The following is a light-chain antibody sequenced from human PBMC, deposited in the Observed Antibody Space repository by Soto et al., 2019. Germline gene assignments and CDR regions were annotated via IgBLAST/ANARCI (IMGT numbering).Light chain of an antibody. Sequence: QSVLTQSPSASASLGASVKLTCTLSSGHSSYAIAWHQQQPEKGPRYLMKLNSDGSYSKGDGIPDRFSGSSSWAERYLTISSLQSEDEADYYCQTWGTGLLVFGGGTKLTVL. CDR3: QTWGTGLLV. CDR2: LNSDGSY. CDR1: SGHSSYA. V-gene: IGLV4-69*01. J-gene: IGLJ3*02.